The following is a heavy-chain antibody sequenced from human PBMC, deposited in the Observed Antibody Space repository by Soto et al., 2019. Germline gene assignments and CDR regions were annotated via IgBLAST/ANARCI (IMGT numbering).Heavy chain of an antibody. CDR1: GYSISSGYY. CDR2: IYHSGST. J-gene: IGHJ3*02. V-gene: IGHV4-38-2*01. D-gene: IGHD1-26*01. Sequence: PSETLSLTCAVSGYSISSGYYWGWIRQPPGKGLEWIGSIYHSGSTYYNPSLKSRVTISVDTSKNQFSLKLSSVTAADTAVYYCAGVDGSQKGAFDIWGQGTMVTVSS. CDR3: AGVDGSQKGAFDI.